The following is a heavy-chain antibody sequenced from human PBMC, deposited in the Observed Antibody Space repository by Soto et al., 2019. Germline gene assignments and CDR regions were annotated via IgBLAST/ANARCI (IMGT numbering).Heavy chain of an antibody. Sequence: QVQLVESGGGVVQPGRSLRLSCAASGFTFSSYAMHWVRQAPGKGLEWVAVISYDGSNKYYADSVKGRFTISRDNSKNXLXRQMNSLRAEDTAVYYCARAETYYYDSSGFPGAFDIWGQGTMVTVSS. D-gene: IGHD3-22*01. J-gene: IGHJ3*02. CDR1: GFTFSSYA. CDR3: ARAETYYYDSSGFPGAFDI. CDR2: ISYDGSNK. V-gene: IGHV3-30-3*01.